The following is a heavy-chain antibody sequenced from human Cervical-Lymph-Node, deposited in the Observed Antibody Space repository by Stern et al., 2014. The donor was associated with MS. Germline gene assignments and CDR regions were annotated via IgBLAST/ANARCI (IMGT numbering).Heavy chain of an antibody. V-gene: IGHV4-59*01. J-gene: IGHJ4*02. CDR1: GGSIRSYS. CDR3: ARGIQLWSELDY. CDR2: TYYSGST. D-gene: IGHD5-18*01. Sequence: QVQLQESGPGLVKPSETLSLTCTVSGGSIRSYSWSWIRQPPGKGLEWIAYTYYSGSTTSNPALHSRVTISVDTSKNQFSLKLSSGTAADTAVYYGARGIQLWSELDYWGQGTLVTVSS.